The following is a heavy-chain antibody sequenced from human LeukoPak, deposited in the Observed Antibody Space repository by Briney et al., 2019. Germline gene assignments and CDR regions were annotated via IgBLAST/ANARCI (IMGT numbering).Heavy chain of an antibody. V-gene: IGHV4-39*01. CDR1: GGSISSSSYY. D-gene: IGHD3-10*01. CDR2: IYYSGST. Sequence: SETLSLTCTVSGGSISSSSYYWGWLRQPPGAGLEWIGSIYYSGSTYYNPSLKSRVTISVDTSKNQFSLKLSSVTAADTAVYYCAGYGSGSYYLFDYWGQGTLVTVSS. CDR3: AGYGSGSYYLFDY. J-gene: IGHJ4*02.